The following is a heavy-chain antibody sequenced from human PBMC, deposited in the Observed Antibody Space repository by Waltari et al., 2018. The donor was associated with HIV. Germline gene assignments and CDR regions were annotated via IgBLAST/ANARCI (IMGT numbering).Heavy chain of an antibody. Sequence: QLQLQESGPGLVKPSAPLSLTSTVSGGSISSSSYYWGWIRQPPGKGLEWIGSIYYSGSTIAVDTAKNQFSLKLSSVTAADTAVYYCARHRVAARPQAGDFDYWGQGTLVTVSS. J-gene: IGHJ4*02. D-gene: IGHD6-6*01. CDR3: ARHRVAARPQAGDFDY. V-gene: IGHV4-39*01. CDR2: IYYSG. CDR1: GGSISSSSYY.